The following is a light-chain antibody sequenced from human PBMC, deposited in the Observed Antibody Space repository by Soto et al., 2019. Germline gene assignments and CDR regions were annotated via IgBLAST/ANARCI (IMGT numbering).Light chain of an antibody. CDR3: SSYTISTTLV. V-gene: IGLV2-14*01. CDR2: EVS. Sequence: QSALTQPASVSGSLGHSSPSSGTEPSRKVGGYDSVSWYQQHPGKAPKVMIYEVSNRPSGVSNRFSGSKSGNTASLTISGLQAEDEADYYCSSYTISTTLVFGTGTKLTVL. J-gene: IGLJ1*01. CDR1: SRKVGGYDS.